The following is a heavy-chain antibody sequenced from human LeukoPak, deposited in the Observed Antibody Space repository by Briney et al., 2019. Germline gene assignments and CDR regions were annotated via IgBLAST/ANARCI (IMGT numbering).Heavy chain of an antibody. CDR3: VRGTGY. CDR2: ISSNGDNT. J-gene: IGHJ4*02. V-gene: IGHV3-64D*06. CDR1: GFTFRTYV. Sequence: GGSLRLSCLVSGFTFRTYVMHWVRQAPGKGLEYVSAISSNGDNTYYADSVKGRFTISRDNSKNTLYLQMSSLRADDTAVYYCVRGTGYWGQGTLVTVSS.